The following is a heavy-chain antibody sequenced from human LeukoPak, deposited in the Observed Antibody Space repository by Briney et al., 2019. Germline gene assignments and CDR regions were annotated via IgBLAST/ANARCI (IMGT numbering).Heavy chain of an antibody. J-gene: IGHJ6*03. CDR3: ARSLILLWFGESTNMDV. V-gene: IGHV4-34*01. CDR2: INHSGST. Sequence: PSETLSLTCAVYGGSFSGYYWSWIRQPPGKGLEWIGEINHSGSTYYNPSLKSRVTISVDTSKNQFSLKLSSVTAADTAVYYCARSLILLWFGESTNMDVWGKGTTVTISS. D-gene: IGHD3-10*01. CDR1: GGSFSGYY.